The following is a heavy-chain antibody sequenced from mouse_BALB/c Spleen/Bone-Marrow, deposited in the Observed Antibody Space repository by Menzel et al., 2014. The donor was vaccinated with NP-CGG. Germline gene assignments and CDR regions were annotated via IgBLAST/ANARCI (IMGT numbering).Heavy chain of an antibody. Sequence: EVQLQESGGALVKPGGSLKLSCAASGFTFSDYAMSWVRQSPEKRLEWVAEISNGGNYTYYPDTETGRFTISRDNAKNTLYQEMSRLRSEDTAMYYCSRNSNYSFDFWGQGTTLTVSS. D-gene: IGHD2-5*01. CDR3: SRNSNYSFDF. CDR2: ISNGGNYT. V-gene: IGHV5-9-4*01. CDR1: GFTFSDYA. J-gene: IGHJ2*01.